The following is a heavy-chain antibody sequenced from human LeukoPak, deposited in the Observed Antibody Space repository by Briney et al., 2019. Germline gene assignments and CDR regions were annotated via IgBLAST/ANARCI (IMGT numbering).Heavy chain of an antibody. J-gene: IGHJ5*02. V-gene: IGHV3-21*06. CDR2: ISSSRTFI. CDR3: ARGGIVATMLYYFDP. CDR1: GFSFGSYS. Sequence: GGSLRLSCAASGFSFGSYSMNWVRQAPGKGLEWVSSISSSRTFIYYADSVKGRFTISRDNGKNSLYLEMDSLRAEDTAVYYCARGGIVATMLYYFDPWGQGTLVTVSS. D-gene: IGHD5-12*01.